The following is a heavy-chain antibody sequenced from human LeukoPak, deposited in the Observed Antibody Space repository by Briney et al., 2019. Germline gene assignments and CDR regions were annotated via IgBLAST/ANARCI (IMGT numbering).Heavy chain of an antibody. D-gene: IGHD3-10*01. Sequence: PGXGLEWIGEINHSGSTNYNPSLKSRGTISVDTSKNQFSLKLSSVTAADTAVYYCARGVSSGEDYWGQGTLVTVSS. CDR2: INHSGST. J-gene: IGHJ4*02. V-gene: IGHV4-34*01. CDR3: ARGVSSGEDY.